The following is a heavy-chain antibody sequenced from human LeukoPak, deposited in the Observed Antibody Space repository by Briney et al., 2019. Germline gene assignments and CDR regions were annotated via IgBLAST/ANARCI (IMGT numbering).Heavy chain of an antibody. Sequence: ASVKVSCKASGYTFTSYAMNWVRQAPGQGLEWMGWINTNTGNPTYAQGFTGRFVFSLDTSVSTAYLQISSLKAEDTAVYYCARVGVYYYDSSNHAEYLQHWGQGTLVSVSS. CDR1: GYTFTSYA. D-gene: IGHD3-22*01. CDR3: ARVGVYYYDSSNHAEYLQH. CDR2: INTNTGNP. J-gene: IGHJ1*01. V-gene: IGHV7-4-1*02.